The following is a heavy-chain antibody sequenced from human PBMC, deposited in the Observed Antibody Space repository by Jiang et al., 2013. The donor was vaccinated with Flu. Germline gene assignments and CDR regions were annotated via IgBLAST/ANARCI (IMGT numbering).Heavy chain of an antibody. D-gene: IGHD1-26*01. V-gene: IGHV1-69*04. CDR1: GGTFSSYA. J-gene: IGHJ3*02. CDR3: ASYRSYQDAFDI. CDR2: IIPILGIA. Sequence: SGAEVKKPGSSVKVSCKASGGTFSSYAISWVRQAPGQGLEWMGRIIPILGIANYAQKFQGRVTITADKSTSTAYMELSSLRSEDTAVYYCASYRSYQDAFDIWGQGTMVTVSS.